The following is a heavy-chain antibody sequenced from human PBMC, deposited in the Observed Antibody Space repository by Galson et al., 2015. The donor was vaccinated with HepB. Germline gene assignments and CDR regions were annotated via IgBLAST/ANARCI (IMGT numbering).Heavy chain of an antibody. D-gene: IGHD4-17*01. CDR2: IDWDDDK. J-gene: IGHJ4*02. V-gene: IGHV2-70*11. Sequence: PALVKPTQTLTLTCTFSGFSLSTSGMCVSWIRQPPGKALEWLARIDWDDDKYYSTSLKTRLTISKDTSKNQVVLTMTNMDPVDTATYYCARTSSYGDYPGPFDYWGQGTLVTVSS. CDR3: ARTSSYGDYPGPFDY. CDR1: GFSLSTSGMC.